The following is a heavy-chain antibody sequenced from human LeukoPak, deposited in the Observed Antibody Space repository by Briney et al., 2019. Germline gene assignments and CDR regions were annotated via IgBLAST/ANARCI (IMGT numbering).Heavy chain of an antibody. CDR3: ARTPPGGDVDH. CDR1: GGTFSNYA. J-gene: IGHJ4*02. D-gene: IGHD3-16*01. CDR2: IIPIFGTA. V-gene: IGHV1-69*06. Sequence: GASVKVSCKASGGTFSNYAISWVRQAPGQGLEWMGGIIPIFGTANYAQKFRGRVTITADKSTSTAYMELSSLRSEDTAVYYCARTPPGGDVDHWGQGTLVTVSS.